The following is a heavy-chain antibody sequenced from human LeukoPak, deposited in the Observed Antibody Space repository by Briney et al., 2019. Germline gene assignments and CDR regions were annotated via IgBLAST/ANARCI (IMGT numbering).Heavy chain of an antibody. CDR1: GYTFTSYY. J-gene: IGHJ4*02. D-gene: IGHD2-2*01. CDR2: IIPILGIA. Sequence: ASVKVSCKASGYTFTSYYMHWVRQAPGQGLEWMGRIIPILGIANYAQKFQGRVTITADKSTSTAYMELSSLRSEDTAVYYCASAGPVVVASLFDYWGQGTLVTVSS. CDR3: ASAGPVVVASLFDY. V-gene: IGHV1-69*02.